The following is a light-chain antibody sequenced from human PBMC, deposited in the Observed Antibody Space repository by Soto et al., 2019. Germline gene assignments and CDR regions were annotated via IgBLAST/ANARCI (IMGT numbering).Light chain of an antibody. CDR3: QQYNSYSET. CDR2: DAS. V-gene: IGKV1-5*01. J-gene: IGKJ1*01. CDR1: QSISSW. Sequence: IQMTQSPSTLSAHVGVRGTITFGASQSISSWLAWYQQKPGKAPKLLIYDASSLESGVPSRFSGSGSGTEFTLTISSLQPDDFATYYCQQYNSYSETFGQGTNVDI.